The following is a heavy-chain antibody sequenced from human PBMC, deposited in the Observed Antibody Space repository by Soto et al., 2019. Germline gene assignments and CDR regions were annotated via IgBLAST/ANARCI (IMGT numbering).Heavy chain of an antibody. CDR3: ARSGVVDFWSGSVSGWFDP. J-gene: IGHJ5*02. Sequence: QVQLQESGPGLVKPSETLSLICTVSGGSISSNYWSWIRQPPGKGLEWIGDIYYSGTTSYNPSLKSRVTISVDTSKNQFSLRLSSVTAADTAVYYCARSGVVDFWSGSVSGWFDPWGQGTLVTVSS. CDR2: IYYSGTT. D-gene: IGHD3-3*01. V-gene: IGHV4-59*01. CDR1: GGSISSNY.